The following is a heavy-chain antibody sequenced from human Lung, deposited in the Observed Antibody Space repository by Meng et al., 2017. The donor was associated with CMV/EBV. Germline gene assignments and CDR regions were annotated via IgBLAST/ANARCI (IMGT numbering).Heavy chain of an antibody. V-gene: IGHV4-30-4*01. J-gene: IGHJ4*02. D-gene: IGHD2-2*01. CDR2: MDYRGST. CDR1: GDSSSSGEYF. CDR3: ARGELLWDY. Sequence: QVQLLGPGPGLVKPSQTLSIPCTVSGDSSSSGEYFWSWIRQAPGKGLEWIGYMDYRGSTFYNPSLKSRVTISVDTSKNQFSLKLSSVTAADTAVYFCARGELLWDYWGQGTLVTVSS.